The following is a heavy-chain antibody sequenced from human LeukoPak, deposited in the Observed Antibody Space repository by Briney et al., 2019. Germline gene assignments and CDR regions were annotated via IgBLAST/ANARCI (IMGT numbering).Heavy chain of an antibody. D-gene: IGHD5-12*01. Sequence: HPGGSLRLSCAASGFAVNCNYMSWVRQAPGKGLEWVSGISGSGGTTYYADSVKGRFTISRDNSENTLYLQMSSLRVEDTAVYYCAKDRSGYDYYGQYYFDYWGLGTLVTVSS. V-gene: IGHV3-23*01. CDR1: GFAVNCNY. CDR2: ISGSGGTT. J-gene: IGHJ4*02. CDR3: AKDRSGYDYYGQYYFDY.